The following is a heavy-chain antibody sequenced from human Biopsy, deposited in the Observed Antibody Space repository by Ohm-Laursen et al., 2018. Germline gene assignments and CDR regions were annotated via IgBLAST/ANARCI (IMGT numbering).Heavy chain of an antibody. CDR3: ARGGFGLDGYNSP. J-gene: IGHJ5*02. D-gene: IGHD5-24*01. Sequence: GASVKVSCKVSGYTLNELSMHWVRQVPGKGLEWMGGFAPENGKTVYAQNFQARVSLTEDTSTDTAYMELRSLRSEDTAVYYCARGGFGLDGYNSPWGRGTLVIVSS. CDR2: FAPENGKT. CDR1: GYTLNELS. V-gene: IGHV1-24*01.